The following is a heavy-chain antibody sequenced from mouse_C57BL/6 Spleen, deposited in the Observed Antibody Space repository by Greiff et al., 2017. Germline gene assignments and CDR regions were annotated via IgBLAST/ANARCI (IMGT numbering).Heavy chain of an antibody. CDR3: TRYYGSSYRYVDV. V-gene: IGHV1-15*01. D-gene: IGHD1-1*01. CDR1: GYTFTDYE. J-gene: IGHJ1*03. Sequence: VQLQQSGAELVRPGASVTLSCKASGYTFTDYEMHWVKQTPVHGLAWIGAIDPETGGTAYNQKFKGKAILTADKSSSTAYMELRSLTSEDSAVYYCTRYYGSSYRYVDVWGTGTTVTVSS. CDR2: IDPETGGT.